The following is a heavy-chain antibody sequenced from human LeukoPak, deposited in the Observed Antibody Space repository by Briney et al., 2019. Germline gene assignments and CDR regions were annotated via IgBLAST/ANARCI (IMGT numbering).Heavy chain of an antibody. CDR1: GGSISTYY. CDR3: ARVGSYCFDL. Sequence: SETLSLTCAVSGGSISTYYWTWIRQPPGKGLEWIGYVDYSGSTNSNPSLKSRVTLSVDSSRNQFSLKVNSVTAADTAVYYCARVGSYCFDLWGRGTLVNVSS. D-gene: IGHD1-26*01. CDR2: VDYSGST. V-gene: IGHV4-59*01. J-gene: IGHJ2*01.